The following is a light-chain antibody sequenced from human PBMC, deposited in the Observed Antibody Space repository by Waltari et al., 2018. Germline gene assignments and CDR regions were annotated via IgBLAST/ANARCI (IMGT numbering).Light chain of an antibody. Sequence: DIVMTQSPDSLTVSLGGRATIKCKSSHSVFYGSNNKNFLAWYQQKSGQPPKLLIYWASTRESGVPDRFSGSGSGTDFTLTISSLQAEDVAVYYCQQYYTTPLTFGGGTKGDQT. CDR3: QQYYTTPLT. V-gene: IGKV4-1*01. CDR2: WAS. J-gene: IGKJ4*01. CDR1: HSVFYGSNNKNF.